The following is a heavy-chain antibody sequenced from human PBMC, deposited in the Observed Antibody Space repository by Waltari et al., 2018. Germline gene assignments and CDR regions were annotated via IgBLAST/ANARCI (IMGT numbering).Heavy chain of an antibody. CDR1: GFTFSSYS. V-gene: IGHV3-48*04. CDR2: ISSSSSTS. D-gene: IGHD5-12*01. Sequence: EVQLVESGGGLVQPGGSLRLSCAASGFTFSSYSMNWVRQVPGKGLEWVSYISSSSSTSYYADSVKGRFTISRDNAKNSLYLQMNSLRAEDTAVYYCARVLPWLLALDYWGQGTLVTVSS. J-gene: IGHJ4*02. CDR3: ARVLPWLLALDY.